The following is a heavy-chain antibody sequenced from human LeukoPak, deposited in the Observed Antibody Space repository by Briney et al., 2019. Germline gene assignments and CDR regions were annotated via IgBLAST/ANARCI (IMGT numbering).Heavy chain of an antibody. J-gene: IGHJ6*02. Sequence: GESLKISCKTSGYSFTNYWIGWVRQMPGKGLEWMGIIYPGDSDTRYSPSFQGQVTISADKSISTAYLQWSSLKASDTAMYYCARHLGYCSSTSCYTYYYYYGMDVWGQGTTVTVSS. CDR3: ARHLGYCSSTSCYTYYYYYGMDV. D-gene: IGHD2-2*02. CDR1: GYSFTNYW. V-gene: IGHV5-51*01. CDR2: IYPGDSDT.